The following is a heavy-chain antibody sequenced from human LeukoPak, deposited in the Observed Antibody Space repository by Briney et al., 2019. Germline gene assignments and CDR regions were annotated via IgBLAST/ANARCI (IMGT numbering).Heavy chain of an antibody. J-gene: IGHJ6*03. CDR2: IKQDGSEK. V-gene: IGHV3-7*01. CDR1: GFTFSSYW. Sequence: PGGSLRLSCAASGFTFSSYWMSWVRQAPGKGLEWVANIKQDGSEKYYVDSVKGRFTISRDNAKNSLYLQMNSLRAEDTAVYYCARARGEYGYYHYYYYYMDVWGKGTTVTVSS. D-gene: IGHD5-18*01. CDR3: ARARGEYGYYHYYYYYMDV.